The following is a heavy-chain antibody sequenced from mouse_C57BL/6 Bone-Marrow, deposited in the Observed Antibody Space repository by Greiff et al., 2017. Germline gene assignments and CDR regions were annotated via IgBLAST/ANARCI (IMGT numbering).Heavy chain of an antibody. Sequence: VKLVESGAELARPGASVKLSCKASGYTFTSYGISWVKQRTGQGLEWIGEIYPRSGNTYYNEKFKGKATLTADKSSSTAYMELRSLTSEDSAVYFCARARDGYDHYWGQGTTRTVSS. V-gene: IGHV1-81*01. CDR2: IYPRSGNT. J-gene: IGHJ2*01. CDR3: ARARDGYDHY. CDR1: GYTFTSYG. D-gene: IGHD2-2*01.